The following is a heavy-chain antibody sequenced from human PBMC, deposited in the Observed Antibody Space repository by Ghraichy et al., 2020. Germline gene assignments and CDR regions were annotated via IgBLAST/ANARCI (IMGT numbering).Heavy chain of an antibody. J-gene: IGHJ6*02. Sequence: SQTLSITCTVSGGSISSSSYYWGWIRQPPGKGLEWIGSIYYSGSTYYNPSLKSRVTISVDTSKNQFSLKLSSVTAADTAVYYCASVRYDFWSGYGYYYGMDVWGQGTTVTVSS. CDR3: ASVRYDFWSGYGYYYGMDV. CDR1: GGSISSSSYY. D-gene: IGHD3-3*01. CDR2: IYYSGST. V-gene: IGHV4-39*01.